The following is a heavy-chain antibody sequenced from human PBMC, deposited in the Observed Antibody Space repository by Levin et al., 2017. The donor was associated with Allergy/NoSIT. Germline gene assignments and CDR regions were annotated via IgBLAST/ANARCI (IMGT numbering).Heavy chain of an antibody. V-gene: IGHV3-21*01. CDR2: ISTGSHHI. D-gene: IGHD4-11*01. CDR3: ARGTTTRQREDLFDY. J-gene: IGHJ4*02. CDR1: RFTFSSYS. Sequence: PGGSLRLSCAASRFTFSSYSMNWVRQAPGKGLEWVSSISTGSHHIYYADSVKGRFTISRDNAKNSLSLQMNSLRAEATAVYYCARGTTTRQREDLFDYWGQGTLVTVSS.